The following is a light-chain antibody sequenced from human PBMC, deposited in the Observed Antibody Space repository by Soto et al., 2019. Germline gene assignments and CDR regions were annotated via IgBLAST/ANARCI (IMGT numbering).Light chain of an antibody. CDR2: DVI. J-gene: IGLJ1*01. V-gene: IGLV2-14*01. Sequence: QSALTQPASVSGSPGQSITISCTGTSSDVGGYNYVSWYHQNPGKAPKLMIYDVINRPSGVSYRSSGSKSGNTASLTISGLQAEDEADYYCSSYTSRSTRVFGTGTKVTVL. CDR3: SSYTSRSTRV. CDR1: SSDVGGYNY.